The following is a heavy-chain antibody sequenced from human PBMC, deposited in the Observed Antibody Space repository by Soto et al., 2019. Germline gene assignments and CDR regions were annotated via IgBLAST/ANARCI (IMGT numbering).Heavy chain of an antibody. Sequence: PSETLSLTCAVYGGSFSGYYWSWIRQPPGKGLEWIGEINHSGSTNYNPSLKSRVTISVDTSKNQFSLKLSSVTAADTAVYYCASRVDTAMVHFDYWGQGTLVTVSS. CDR3: ASRVDTAMVHFDY. CDR1: GGSFSGYY. J-gene: IGHJ4*02. V-gene: IGHV4-34*01. CDR2: INHSGST. D-gene: IGHD5-18*01.